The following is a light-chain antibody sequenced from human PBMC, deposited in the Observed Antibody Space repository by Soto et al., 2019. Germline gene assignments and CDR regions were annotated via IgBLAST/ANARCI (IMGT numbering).Light chain of an antibody. CDR3: QQYNNWPPYT. Sequence: EIVMTQSPATLSVSPGERATLSCRASQSVSSNLAWYQQKPGQAPRHLIYGASTRATGIPARFSGSGSGTEFTLTIRNLQSVDFAVYYCQQYNNWPPYTFGQGTKLEIK. J-gene: IGKJ2*01. V-gene: IGKV3-15*01. CDR1: QSVSSN. CDR2: GAS.